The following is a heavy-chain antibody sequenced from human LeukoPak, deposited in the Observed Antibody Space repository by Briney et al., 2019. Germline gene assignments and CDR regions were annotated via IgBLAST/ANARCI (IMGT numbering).Heavy chain of an antibody. V-gene: IGHV3-49*04. CDR3: AKPRDYYGPFAY. D-gene: IGHD3-10*01. J-gene: IGHJ4*02. CDR1: GFTFGDYA. CDR2: IRSKAYGGTT. Sequence: GGSLRLSCTASGFTFGDYAMSWVRQAPGKGLEWVGFIRSKAYGGTTEYAASVKGRFTISRDDSKSIAYLQMNSLKTEDTAVYYCAKPRDYYGPFAYWGQGTLVTVSS.